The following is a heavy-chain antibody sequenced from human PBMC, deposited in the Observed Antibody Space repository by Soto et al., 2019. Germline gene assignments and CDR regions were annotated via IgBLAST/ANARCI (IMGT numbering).Heavy chain of an antibody. CDR1: EFTFSSYG. V-gene: IGHV3-30*18. Sequence: QVQLVESGGGVVQPGRSLRLSCAASEFTFSSYGMHWVRQAPGKGLEWVAVISYDGSNKYYADSVKGRFTISRDNSKNTLYLQMNSLRAEDTAVYYCAKGPSGRADYWGQGTLVTVSS. CDR2: ISYDGSNK. CDR3: AKGPSGRADY. D-gene: IGHD3-10*01. J-gene: IGHJ4*02.